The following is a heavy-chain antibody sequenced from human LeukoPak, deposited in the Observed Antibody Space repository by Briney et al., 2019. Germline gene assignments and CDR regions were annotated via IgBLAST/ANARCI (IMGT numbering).Heavy chain of an antibody. CDR3: AKTRDDLLVGHIDY. D-gene: IGHD3/OR15-3a*01. CDR1: GYSISSGYY. V-gene: IGHV4-38-2*02. CDR2: IYHTGST. Sequence: SETLSLTCTVSGYSISSGYYWGWIRQSPGKGLEWIGSIYHTGSTYYNPSLKSRLTISVDTSKNQFSLKLSSVTAADTAVYDCAKTRDDLLVGHIDYWGQGTLVTVSS. J-gene: IGHJ4*02.